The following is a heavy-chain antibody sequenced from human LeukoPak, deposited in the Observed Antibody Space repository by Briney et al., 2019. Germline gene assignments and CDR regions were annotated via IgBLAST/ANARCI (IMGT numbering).Heavy chain of an antibody. V-gene: IGHV4-34*01. J-gene: IGHJ4*02. D-gene: IGHD6-13*01. CDR1: GGSFSNYY. CDR2: INHSGRT. Sequence: SETLSLTCAVYGGSFSNYYWSWIRQPPRKGLEWSGEINHSGRTNYNPSLKSRLTISVHTSQKQFSLKLNSVTAADTAVYYCARAPVRVAAVGKYFDFWGQGTLVIVSS. CDR3: ARAPVRVAAVGKYFDF.